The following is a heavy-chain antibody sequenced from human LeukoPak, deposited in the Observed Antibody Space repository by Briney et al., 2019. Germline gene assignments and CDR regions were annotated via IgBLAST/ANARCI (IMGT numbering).Heavy chain of an antibody. CDR2: IHHGGST. V-gene: IGHV4-39*07. Sequence: PSETLSLTCTVSGGSISSSSYYWGWIRQSPGKGLGWIGSIHHGGSTYYNPSLKSRVTISVDTSRNQFSLKVTSVTAADSAVYYCARDETLTALFDYWGQGTLVTVSS. CDR3: ARDETLTALFDY. J-gene: IGHJ4*02. CDR1: GGSISSSSYY.